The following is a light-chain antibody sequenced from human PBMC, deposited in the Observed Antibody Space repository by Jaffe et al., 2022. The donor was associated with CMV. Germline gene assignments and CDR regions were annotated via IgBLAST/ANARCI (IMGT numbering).Light chain of an antibody. J-gene: IGKJ4*01. V-gene: IGKV1-5*03. CDR2: TAS. Sequence: DIQMTQSPSTLSASVGDRVTITCRASQSISTWLAWYQQKPGKAPDLLIYTASNLESGVPSRFSGSGSGTEFTLTISSLQPDDFATYYCQQYNSYPITFGGGTKVEIK. CDR3: QQYNSYPIT. CDR1: QSISTW.